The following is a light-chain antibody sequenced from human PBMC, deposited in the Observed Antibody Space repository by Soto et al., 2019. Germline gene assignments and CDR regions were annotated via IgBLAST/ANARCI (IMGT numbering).Light chain of an antibody. CDR3: PQSYSGPLT. Sequence: DIQMTQSPSSLSASVGDRVTITFGASQSISSYLNWYQQKPGKAPKVLIYAASSLQSGVPSRFSGIGSGTDFTLSISSLQPEDFATYYCPQSYSGPLTFGGGTKVDIK. V-gene: IGKV1-39*01. CDR1: QSISSY. J-gene: IGKJ4*01. CDR2: AAS.